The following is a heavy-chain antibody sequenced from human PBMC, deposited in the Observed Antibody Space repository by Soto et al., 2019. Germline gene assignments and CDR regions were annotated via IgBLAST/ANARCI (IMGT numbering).Heavy chain of an antibody. CDR3: ARALGYRQYNCFDP. Sequence: SGTLSLTCAVDGGSFSGYYWSWIRQPPGKGLEWIGEINHSGSTNYNPSLESRVAISVDTPKNQFSLKLSSATAADTAVYYCARALGYRQYNCFDPWGQGTLVTVSS. J-gene: IGHJ5*02. D-gene: IGHD1-1*01. V-gene: IGHV4-34*01. CDR2: INHSGST. CDR1: GGSFSGYY.